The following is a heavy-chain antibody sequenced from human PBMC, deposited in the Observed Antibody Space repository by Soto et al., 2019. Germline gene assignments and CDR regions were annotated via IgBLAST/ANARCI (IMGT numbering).Heavy chain of an antibody. CDR2: IYNSGST. D-gene: IGHD6-19*01. V-gene: IGHV4-59*12. CDR1: GGSISSYY. J-gene: IGHJ6*02. Sequence: SETLSLTCTVSGGSISSYYWSWIRQPPGKGLEWIGYIYNSGSTNYNPSLKSRVTISVDTSKNHFSLKLSSVTAADTAVFYCASRDSSGWYQGRYYYGMDVWGQGTTVTVSS. CDR3: ASRDSSGWYQGRYYYGMDV.